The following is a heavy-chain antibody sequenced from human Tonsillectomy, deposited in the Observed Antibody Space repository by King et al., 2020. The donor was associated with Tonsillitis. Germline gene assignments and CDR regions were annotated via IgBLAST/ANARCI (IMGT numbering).Heavy chain of an antibody. CDR3: AGGPRAYYDFWSGHYYFDY. J-gene: IGHJ4*02. Sequence: VQLQQWGAGLLKPSETLSLTCAVYGGSFSGYYWSWIRKPPGKGLDWIGEINHSGITNDTPSLKSRVNISVDTSKNQFSLKLSSLTAADTAVYYCAGGPRAYYDFWSGHYYFDYWGQGTLVTVSS. D-gene: IGHD3-3*01. CDR1: GGSFSGYY. V-gene: IGHV4-34*01. CDR2: INHSGIT.